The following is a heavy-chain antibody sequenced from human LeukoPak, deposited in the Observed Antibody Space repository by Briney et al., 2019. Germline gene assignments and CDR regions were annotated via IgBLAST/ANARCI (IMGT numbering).Heavy chain of an antibody. CDR1: GGSISSSSYY. V-gene: IGHV4-39*01. CDR2: IYYSGST. D-gene: IGHD3-3*01. Sequence: PSETLSLTCTVSGGSISSSSYYWGWIRQPPGKGLEWIVSIYYSGSTYYHPSLKTRLTISVDTSKNQFSLKLSSVTAADTAVYYCARQGITIFGPFDPWGQGTLVTVSS. CDR3: ARQGITIFGPFDP. J-gene: IGHJ5*02.